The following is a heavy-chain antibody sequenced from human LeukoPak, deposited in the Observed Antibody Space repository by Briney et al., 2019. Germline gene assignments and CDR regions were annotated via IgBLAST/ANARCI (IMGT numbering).Heavy chain of an antibody. CDR3: ARWYSGSSLGAFDI. Sequence: SETLSLTCAVYVGSLSGYYWRWIRQPQWKGREWIGEINHSGSTNYNPSLKSRVTISVDTSKNQFSLKLSSVTAADTAVYYCARWYSGSSLGAFDIWGQGTMVTVSS. J-gene: IGHJ3*02. V-gene: IGHV4-34*01. CDR1: VGSLSGYY. D-gene: IGHD1-26*01. CDR2: INHSGST.